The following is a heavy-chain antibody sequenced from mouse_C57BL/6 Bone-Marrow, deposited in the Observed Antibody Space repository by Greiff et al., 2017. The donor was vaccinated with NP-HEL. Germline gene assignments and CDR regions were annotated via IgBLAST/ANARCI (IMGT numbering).Heavy chain of an antibody. J-gene: IGHJ1*03. CDR3: ARDYDYAYWYFDV. CDR2: ISYSGST. D-gene: IGHD2-4*01. CDR1: GYSITSGYD. V-gene: IGHV3-1*01. Sequence: EVMLVESGPGMVKPSQSLSLTCTVTGYSITSGYDWHWIRHFPGNKLEWMGYISYSGSTNYNPSLKSRISITHDTSKNHFFLTLNSVTTEDTATYYCARDYDYAYWYFDVWGTGTTVTVSS.